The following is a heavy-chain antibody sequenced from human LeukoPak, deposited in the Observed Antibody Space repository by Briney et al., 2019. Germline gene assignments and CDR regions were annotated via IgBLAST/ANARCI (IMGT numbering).Heavy chain of an antibody. J-gene: IGHJ5*02. V-gene: IGHV4-61*02. CDR1: GGSISSGSYY. D-gene: IGHD2-2*01. Sequence: SETLSLTCTVSGGSISSGSYYWSWVRQPAGKGLEWLGRIYTSGSTNYNPSLKSRVTISVDTSKNQFSLKLSSVTAADTAVYYCARAHCSSTSCYVPWFDPWGQGTLVTVSS. CDR3: ARAHCSSTSCYVPWFDP. CDR2: IYTSGST.